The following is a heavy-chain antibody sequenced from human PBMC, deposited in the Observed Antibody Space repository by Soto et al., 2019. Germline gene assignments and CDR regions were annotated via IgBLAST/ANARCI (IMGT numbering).Heavy chain of an antibody. Sequence: GGSLRLSCAASGFTFSSYAMHWVRQAPGKGLEWVAVISYDGSNKYYADSVKGRFTISRDNSKNTLYLQMNSLRAEDTAVYYCARDDYGSGSYYKWVGHYYYYYGMDVWGQGTTVTVSS. J-gene: IGHJ6*02. CDR1: GFTFSSYA. V-gene: IGHV3-30-3*01. CDR2: ISYDGSNK. CDR3: ARDDYGSGSYYKWVGHYYYYYGMDV. D-gene: IGHD3-10*01.